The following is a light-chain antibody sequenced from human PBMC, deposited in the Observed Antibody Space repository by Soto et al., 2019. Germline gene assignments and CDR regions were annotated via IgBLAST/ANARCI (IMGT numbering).Light chain of an antibody. CDR2: AAS. J-gene: IGKJ5*01. V-gene: IGKV1-9*01. Sequence: DIQLTQSPSFLSASVGDRVTITCRASQGLSSDLAWYQQKPGKAPKLLMFAASTWQSGVPSRFSGSGSGTEFTLTISSLQPEDFATYYCQQLNSYPITFGQGTRLEIK. CDR3: QQLNSYPIT. CDR1: QGLSSD.